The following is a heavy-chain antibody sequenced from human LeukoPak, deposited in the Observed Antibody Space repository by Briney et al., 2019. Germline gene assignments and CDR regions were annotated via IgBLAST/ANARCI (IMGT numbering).Heavy chain of an antibody. CDR2: ISGSGGST. J-gene: IGHJ4*02. V-gene: IGHV3-23*01. CDR1: GFTFSSYA. D-gene: IGHD4-23*01. Sequence: GGSLRLSCAASGFTFSSYAMSWVRQAPGKGLEWVSAISGSGGSTYYADSVKGRFTISRDNSKNTLYLQMNSLRAEDTAVYYCARSDYGGNAYYFDYWGQGTLVTVSS. CDR3: ARSDYGGNAYYFDY.